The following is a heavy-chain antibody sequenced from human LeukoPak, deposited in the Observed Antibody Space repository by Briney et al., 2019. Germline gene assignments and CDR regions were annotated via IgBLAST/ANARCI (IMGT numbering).Heavy chain of an antibody. CDR1: GFTFSHFW. J-gene: IGHJ6*03. CDR2: IKEDGSEK. Sequence: GGSLRLSCAASGFTFSHFWMSWVRQAPGKGLEWVANIKEDGSEKNYVDSVKGRFTISRDNANNLLYLQMNSLRAEDTAVYYCGRDPIIDGWGKGTTVTISS. V-gene: IGHV3-7*01. CDR3: GRDPIIDG.